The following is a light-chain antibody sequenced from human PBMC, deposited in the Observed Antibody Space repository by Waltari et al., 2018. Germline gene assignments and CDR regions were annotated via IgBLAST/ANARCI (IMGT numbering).Light chain of an antibody. CDR2: KVS. V-gene: IGKV2-30*02. CDR3: MQATNWPLT. CDR1: QSLVHTDGHTY. Sequence: DVVMTQSPLSLHVSLGQLASLSCRSSQSLVHTDGHTYLNWFQQRPGRTPRRLIYKVSNRASGVPDRFSGSGSDTAFTLKNSRVEAEDVGIYYCMQATNWPLTFGQGTKVEIQ. J-gene: IGKJ1*01.